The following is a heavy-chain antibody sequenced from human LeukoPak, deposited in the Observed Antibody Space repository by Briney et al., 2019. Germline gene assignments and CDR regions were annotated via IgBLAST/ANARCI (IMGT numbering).Heavy chain of an antibody. D-gene: IGHD3-10*01. V-gene: IGHV3-43*01. CDR1: GFTFDDYN. J-gene: IGHJ4*02. CDR3: AKGGVTIITKKDYLEY. Sequence: GGSLRLSCAASGFTFDDYNMHWVRQVPGRGLEWVSLVSWDGTVTYYRDSVEGRFTISRDNSKNFLYLQMNSLKSEDAGFYFCAKGGVTIITKKDYLEYWGPGTLVTVSS. CDR2: VSWDGTVT.